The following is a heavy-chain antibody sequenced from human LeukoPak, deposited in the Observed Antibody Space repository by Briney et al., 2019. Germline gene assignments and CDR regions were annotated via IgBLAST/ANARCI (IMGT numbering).Heavy chain of an antibody. CDR2: MNAGSGKT. D-gene: IGHD2-8*01. CDR1: GYTFTRYA. Sequence: ASVWVSCTGFGYTFTRYAMHWVRQAPGHRLEWIWWMNAGSGKTKYSQKFQGRVTITRATSASTAYMELSSLRSEDTAVYYCARAPHSYCTNGVCYRGSYFDYWGQGTLVTVSS. J-gene: IGHJ4*02. V-gene: IGHV1-3*01. CDR3: ARAPHSYCTNGVCYRGSYFDY.